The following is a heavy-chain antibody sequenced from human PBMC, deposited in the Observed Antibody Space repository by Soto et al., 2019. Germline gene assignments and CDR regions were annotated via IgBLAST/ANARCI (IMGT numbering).Heavy chain of an antibody. CDR1: GYTFASYA. CDR3: ARDTPPPDD. Sequence: GASVKVSCKASGYTFASYAISWMRQAPGQGLEWMGWISAYNGNTNYAQKLQGRVTMTTDTSTSTAYMELRSLRSDDTALYYCARDTPPPDDWGQGTLVPVSS. J-gene: IGHJ4*02. V-gene: IGHV1-18*01. CDR2: ISAYNGNT.